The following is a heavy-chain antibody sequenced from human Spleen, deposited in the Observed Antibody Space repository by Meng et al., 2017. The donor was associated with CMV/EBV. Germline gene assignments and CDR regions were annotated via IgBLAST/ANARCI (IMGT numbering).Heavy chain of an antibody. CDR1: GYTFSNYD. Sequence: ASVKVSCKASGYTFSNYDINWVRQATGQGLEWMGWMNPNSGNTGYAQKFQGRVTITRNTSISTAYMELSSLRSEDTAVYYCARGRHDTDAFDIWGQGTMVTVSS. V-gene: IGHV1-8*01. J-gene: IGHJ3*02. CDR2: MNPNSGNT. CDR3: ARGRHDTDAFDI.